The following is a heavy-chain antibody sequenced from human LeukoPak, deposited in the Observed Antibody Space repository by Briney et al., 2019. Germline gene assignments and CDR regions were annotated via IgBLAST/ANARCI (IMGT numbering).Heavy chain of an antibody. J-gene: IGHJ4*02. CDR1: GFTFSTYS. CDR2: ITVSISYI. V-gene: IGHV3-21*01. CDR3: AKESFIGYCSSTSCYEIYYFDY. D-gene: IGHD2-2*01. Sequence: GGSLRLSCAASGFTFSTYSMNWVRPAPGEGLGWVSSITVSISYIYYADSVRGRFTISRDNSQNTLYLQMNSLRAEDTAVYYCAKESFIGYCSSTSCYEIYYFDYWGQGTLVTVSS.